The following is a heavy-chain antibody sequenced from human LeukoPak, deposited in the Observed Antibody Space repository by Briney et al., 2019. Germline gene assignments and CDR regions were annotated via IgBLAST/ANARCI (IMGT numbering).Heavy chain of an antibody. CDR3: ARDQIPGGWFDP. CDR1: GYTFTSYD. Sequence: ASVKVSCKASGYTFTSYDINWVRQATGQGLEWMGWMNPNSGNTGYAQTFQGRVTMTRNTSISTAYMELSSLRSEDTAVYYCARDQIPGGWFDPWGQGTLVTVSS. CDR2: MNPNSGNT. J-gene: IGHJ5*02. V-gene: IGHV1-8*01.